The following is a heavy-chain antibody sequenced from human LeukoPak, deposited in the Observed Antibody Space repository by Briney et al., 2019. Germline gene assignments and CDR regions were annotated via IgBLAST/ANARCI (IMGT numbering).Heavy chain of an antibody. V-gene: IGHV3-15*01. J-gene: IGHJ4*02. CDR2: IKSKTDGGTT. Sequence: GGSLRLSCAASGFTFSSSAMSWVRQAPGKGLEWVGRIKSKTDGGTTDYAAPVKGRFTISRDDSKNTLYLQMNSLKTEDTAVYYCTTGPATDYFDYWGQGTLVTVSS. CDR1: GFTFSSSA. CDR3: TTGPATDYFDY. D-gene: IGHD2-15*01.